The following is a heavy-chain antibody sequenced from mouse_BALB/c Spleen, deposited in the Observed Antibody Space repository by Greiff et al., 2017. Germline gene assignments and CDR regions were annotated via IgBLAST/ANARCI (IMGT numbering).Heavy chain of an antibody. J-gene: IGHJ4*01. V-gene: IGHV5-17*02. CDR3: AREDMDY. Sequence: EGKLVESGGGLVQPGGSRKLSCAASGFTFSSFGMHWVRQAPEKGLEWVAYISSGSSTIYYADTVKGRFTISRDNPKNTLFLQMTSLRSEDTAMYYCAREDMDYWGQGTSVTVSS. CDR1: GFTFSSFG. CDR2: ISSGSSTI.